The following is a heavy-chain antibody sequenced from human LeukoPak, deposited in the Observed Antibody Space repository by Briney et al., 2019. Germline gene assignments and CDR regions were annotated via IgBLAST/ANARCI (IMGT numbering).Heavy chain of an antibody. D-gene: IGHD2-2*01. CDR1: GYTFTDYY. V-gene: IGHV1-2*06. CDR2: INPKSGGS. J-gene: IGHJ4*02. Sequence: AASVKVSCKASGYTFTDYYMHWVRQAPGQGLEWMGRINPKSGGSNYAQSFQGRVTMTRDTSINTACMELSGLRSDDTAVYYCARGTSSSPYYFDYWGQGTLVTVSS. CDR3: ARGTSSSPYYFDY.